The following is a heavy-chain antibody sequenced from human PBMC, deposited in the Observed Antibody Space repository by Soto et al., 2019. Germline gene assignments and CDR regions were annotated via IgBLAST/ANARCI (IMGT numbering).Heavy chain of an antibody. Sequence: QVQLVQSGAEVKKPGSSVKVSCKASGGTFSSYAISWVRQAPGQGLEWMGGIIPIFGTANYAQKFQGRVTITADESTSTAYMELSSLRSEDTAVYYCARDMSGSYYDYYYCMDVWGQGTTVTVSS. V-gene: IGHV1-69*01. CDR3: ARDMSGSYYDYYYCMDV. J-gene: IGHJ6*02. CDR2: IIPIFGTA. CDR1: GGTFSSYA. D-gene: IGHD1-26*01.